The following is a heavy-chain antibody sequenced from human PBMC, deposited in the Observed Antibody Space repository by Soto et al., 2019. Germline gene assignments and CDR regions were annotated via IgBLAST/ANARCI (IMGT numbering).Heavy chain of an antibody. CDR2: IYYSGST. J-gene: IGHJ4*02. D-gene: IGHD3-16*01. CDR3: ARDGAAGGLRYIDY. V-gene: IGHV4-31*02. Sequence: WISQHPGKGLEWIGYIYYSGSTYYNPSLKSRVTISVDTSKNQFSLKLSSVTAADTAVYYCARDGAAGGLRYIDYWGQGTLVTVSP.